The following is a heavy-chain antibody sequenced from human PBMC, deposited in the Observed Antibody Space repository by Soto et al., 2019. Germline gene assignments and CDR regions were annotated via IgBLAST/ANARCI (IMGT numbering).Heavy chain of an antibody. CDR1: GFTFSIYA. Sequence: GGSLRLSCAASGFTFSIYAMSWVRQAPGKGLEWVSTISHRSATTYYADSVKGRFTVSRDNSKNTLYLQTNSLRAEDTAVYYCARQIVELIPYFDHWGQGSLVTVS. V-gene: IGHV3-23*01. J-gene: IGHJ4*02. CDR3: ARQIVELIPYFDH. CDR2: ISHRSATT. D-gene: IGHD3-22*01.